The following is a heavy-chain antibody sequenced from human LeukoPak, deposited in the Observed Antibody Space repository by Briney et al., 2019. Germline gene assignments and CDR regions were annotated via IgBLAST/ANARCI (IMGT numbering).Heavy chain of an antibody. CDR2: IIPILGIA. CDR3: AREIPTGHVDY. D-gene: IGHD2-21*01. V-gene: IGHV1-69*04. CDR1: GGTFSSYA. J-gene: IGHJ4*02. Sequence: ASVKVSCKASGGTFSSYAISWVRQAPGQGLEWMGRIIPILGIANYARKFQGRVTITADKSTSTAYMELSSLRSEDTAVYYCAREIPTGHVDYWGQGTLVTVSS.